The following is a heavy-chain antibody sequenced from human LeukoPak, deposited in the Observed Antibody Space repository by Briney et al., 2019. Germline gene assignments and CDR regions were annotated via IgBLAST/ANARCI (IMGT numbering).Heavy chain of an antibody. V-gene: IGHV3-30-3*01. CDR3: ARVPYDILTGYNPLLYGMDV. CDR1: GFTFSSYA. CDR2: ISYDGSNK. Sequence: GGSLRLSCAASGFTFSSYAMHWVRQAPGKGLEWVAVISYDGSNKYYADSVKGRFTISRDNSKNTLYLQMNSLRAEDTAVYYCARVPYDILTGYNPLLYGMDVWGQGTTVTVSS. D-gene: IGHD3-9*01. J-gene: IGHJ6*02.